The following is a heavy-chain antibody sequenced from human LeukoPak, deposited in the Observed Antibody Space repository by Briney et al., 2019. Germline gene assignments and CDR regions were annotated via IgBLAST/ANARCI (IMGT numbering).Heavy chain of an antibody. CDR1: GYTFTSYG. J-gene: IGHJ4*02. V-gene: IGHV1-18*01. CDR3: ATSDAGYSSSWYTPGNC. Sequence: ASVKVSCKASGYTFTSYGISWVRQAPGQGLEWMGWISAYNGNTNYAQKLQGRVTMTTDTSTSTAYMELRSLRSDDTAVYYCATSDAGYSSSWYTPGNCWGQGTLVTVSS. CDR2: ISAYNGNT. D-gene: IGHD6-13*01.